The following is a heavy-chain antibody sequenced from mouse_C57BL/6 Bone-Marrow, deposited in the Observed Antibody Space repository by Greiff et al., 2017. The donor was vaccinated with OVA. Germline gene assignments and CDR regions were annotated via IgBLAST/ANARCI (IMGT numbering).Heavy chain of an antibody. CDR2: ISSGGSYT. J-gene: IGHJ2*01. CDR3: ARRLSSYFDY. CDR1: GFTFSSYG. Sequence: EVKLQESGGDLVQPGGSLKLSCAASGFTFSSYGMSWVRQTPDKRLEWVATISSGGSYTYYPDSVKGRFTISRDNAKNTLYLQMSSLKSEDTAMYYCARRLSSYFDYWGQGTTLTVSS. V-gene: IGHV5-6*02.